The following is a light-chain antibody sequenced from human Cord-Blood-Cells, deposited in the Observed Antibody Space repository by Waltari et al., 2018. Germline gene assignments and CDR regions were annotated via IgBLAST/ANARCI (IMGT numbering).Light chain of an antibody. CDR1: QSVSSY. CDR3: QQRSNYLT. Sequence: EIVLTQSPATLSFSPGERATLPCRASQSVSSYLAWYQQKPGQAPRLLIYDASNRATGIPARFSGSGSETDLTLTISSLEPEDFAVYYCQQRSNYLTFGGGTKVEIK. CDR2: DAS. J-gene: IGKJ4*01. V-gene: IGKV3-11*01.